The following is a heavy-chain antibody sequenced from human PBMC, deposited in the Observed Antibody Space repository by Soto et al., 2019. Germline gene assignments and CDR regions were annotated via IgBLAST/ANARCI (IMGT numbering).Heavy chain of an antibody. V-gene: IGHV1-18*01. J-gene: IGHJ4*02. CDR3: ARAGYCSGGSCYSGCIDY. D-gene: IGHD2-15*01. CDR1: GYTFTSYG. CDR2: ISAHNGNT. Sequence: QVQLVQSGAEVKKPGASVKVSCKASGYTFTSYGISWVRQAPGQGLEWMGWISAHNGNTNYAQKLQGRVTMTTDTSTSTAYMELRSLSSDDTAVYYCARAGYCSGGSCYSGCIDYWGQGTLVTVSS.